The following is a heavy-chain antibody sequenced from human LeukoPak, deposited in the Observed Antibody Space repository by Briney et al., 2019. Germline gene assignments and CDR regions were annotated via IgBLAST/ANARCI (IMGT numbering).Heavy chain of an antibody. CDR1: GRTLNSYS. CDR3: AREDFTNYLNNAFDI. D-gene: IGHD4-11*01. Sequence: SVKVSCKASGRTLNSYSINWVRQAPGQGLEWMGGIIPVSSVTEYAQKFQGRVTITTGESTSTTYMELSSLRSDDTAMYYCAREDFTNYLNNAFDIWGQGTMVTV. V-gene: IGHV1-69*05. J-gene: IGHJ3*02. CDR2: IIPVSSVT.